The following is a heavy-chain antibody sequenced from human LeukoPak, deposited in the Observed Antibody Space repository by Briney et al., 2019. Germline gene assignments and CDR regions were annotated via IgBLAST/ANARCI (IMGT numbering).Heavy chain of an antibody. CDR1: GFTVSSNY. Sequence: SGGSLRLSCAASGFTVSSNYMSWVRQAPGKGLEWVSVIYSGGSTYYADSVRGRFTISRDNSKNTLYLQMNSLRAEDTAVYYCAREKVGAAGRGIDYWGQGTLVTVSS. V-gene: IGHV3-66*01. J-gene: IGHJ4*02. D-gene: IGHD6-13*01. CDR3: AREKVGAAGRGIDY. CDR2: IYSGGST.